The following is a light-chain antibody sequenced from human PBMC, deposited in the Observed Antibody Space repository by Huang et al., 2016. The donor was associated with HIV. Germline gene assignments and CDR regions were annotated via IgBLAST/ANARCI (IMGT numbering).Light chain of an antibody. V-gene: IGKV3-20*01. CDR1: QSVGSNY. CDR3: QQYADLPT. J-gene: IGKJ2*01. CDR2: GAF. Sequence: EIVLTQSPGTLSLSPGERATLSCRASQSVGSNYLAWYQHLSGQAPRLLIFGAFYRATGIPDRFSGGGSGTDFTLTISRLEPEDFAVYYCQQYADLPTFGQGTKLEIK.